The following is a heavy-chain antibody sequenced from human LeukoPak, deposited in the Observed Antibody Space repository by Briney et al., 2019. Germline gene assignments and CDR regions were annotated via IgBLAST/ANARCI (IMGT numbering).Heavy chain of an antibody. Sequence: SVKVSCKASGGTFSSYAISWVRQAPGQGLEWMGGIIPIFGTANYAQKFQGRVTITADESTSTAYMELSSLRSEDTAVYYCARGQRRHVDMAPSFDYWGQGTLVTVSS. V-gene: IGHV1-69*13. D-gene: IGHD5-24*01. CDR3: ARGQRRHVDMAPSFDY. CDR1: GGTFSSYA. J-gene: IGHJ4*02. CDR2: IIPIFGTA.